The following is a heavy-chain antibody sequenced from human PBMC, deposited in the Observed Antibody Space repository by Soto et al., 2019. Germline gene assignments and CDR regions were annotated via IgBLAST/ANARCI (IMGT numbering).Heavy chain of an antibody. Sequence: SETLSLTCIVSGGSITRRSSYWGWIRQPPGKGLEWIGSIYYSGSTYYRPSLKSRVTISVDTSKNQFSLKLSSVTAADTAVYYCARQVPAAIRLGWFDPWGQGTLVTVSS. CDR3: ARQVPAAIRLGWFDP. D-gene: IGHD2-2*02. CDR1: GGSITRRSSY. J-gene: IGHJ5*02. CDR2: IYYSGST. V-gene: IGHV4-39*01.